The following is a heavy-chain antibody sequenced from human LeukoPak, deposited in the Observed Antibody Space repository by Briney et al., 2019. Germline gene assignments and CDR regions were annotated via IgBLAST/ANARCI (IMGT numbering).Heavy chain of an antibody. V-gene: IGHV3-13*01. CDR3: AKEGGDFWSGHYTSDY. CDR2: IGTAGDT. J-gene: IGHJ4*02. CDR1: GFTFSSYD. Sequence: GGSLRLSCAASGFTFSSYDMHWVRQATGKGLEWVSAIGTAGDTYYPGSVKGHFTISRDNSKNTLYLQMNSLRAEDTAVYYCAKEGGDFWSGHYTSDYWGQGTLVTVSS. D-gene: IGHD3-3*01.